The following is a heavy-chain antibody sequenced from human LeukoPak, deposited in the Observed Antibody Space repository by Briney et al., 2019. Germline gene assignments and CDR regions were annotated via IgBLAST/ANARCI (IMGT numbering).Heavy chain of an antibody. CDR2: IYYSEST. CDR1: GASISSGGYY. CDR3: ARTLGTSARGSYFDS. Sequence: SSQTLSLTCAVSGASISSGGYYWSWIRQHPGKGLEWIGYIYYSESTYYNPSLTSRVTLTADTSKNQLCLNLTSVTAADTAAYYCARTLGTSARGSYFDSWGQGTLVTVSA. D-gene: IGHD1-7*01. J-gene: IGHJ4*02. V-gene: IGHV4-31*11.